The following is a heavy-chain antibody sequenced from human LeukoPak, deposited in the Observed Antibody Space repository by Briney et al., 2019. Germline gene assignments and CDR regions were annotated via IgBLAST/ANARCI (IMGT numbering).Heavy chain of an antibody. J-gene: IGHJ5*02. CDR1: GYSISSGYY. Sequence: PSETLSLTCTVSGYSISSGYYWGWIRQPPGKGLEWIGSIYHSGSTYYNPSLKSRVTISVDTSKNQFSLKLSSVTAADTAVYYCARDLGKWFTGYNWFDPWGQGTLVTVSS. CDR2: IYHSGST. CDR3: ARDLGKWFTGYNWFDP. D-gene: IGHD3-22*01. V-gene: IGHV4-38-2*02.